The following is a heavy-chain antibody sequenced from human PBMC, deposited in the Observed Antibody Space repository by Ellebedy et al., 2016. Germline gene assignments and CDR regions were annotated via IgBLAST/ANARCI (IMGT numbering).Heavy chain of an antibody. CDR1: EFTFSSYA. J-gene: IGHJ4*02. CDR2: ISSNGGST. V-gene: IGHV3-64D*06. D-gene: IGHD4-17*01. CDR3: VKVYGDYLNYFDY. Sequence: GESLKISCAASEFTFSSYAMHWVRQAPGKGLEYVSAISSNGGSTYYADSVKGRFTISRDNSKNTLYLQMSSLRAEDTAVYYCVKVYGDYLNYFDYWGQGTLVTVSS.